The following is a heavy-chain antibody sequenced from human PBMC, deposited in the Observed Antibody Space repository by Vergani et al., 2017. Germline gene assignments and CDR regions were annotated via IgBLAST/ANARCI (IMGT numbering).Heavy chain of an antibody. V-gene: IGHV4-59*01. J-gene: IGHJ4*02. CDR2: IYYSGST. CDR3: ARVGAYCGGDCYYDY. CDR1: GCSISSYY. Sequence: QVQLPESGPGLVKPSETLSLTCTVSGCSISSYYWSWIRQPPGKGLEWIGYIYYSGSTNYNPSLKSRVTISVDTSKNQFSLKLSSVTAADTAVYYCARVGAYCGGDCYYDYWGQGTLVTVSS. D-gene: IGHD2-21*02.